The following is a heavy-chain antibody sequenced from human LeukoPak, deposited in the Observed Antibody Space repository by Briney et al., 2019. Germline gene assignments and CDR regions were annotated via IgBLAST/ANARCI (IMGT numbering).Heavy chain of an antibody. V-gene: IGHV1-24*01. CDR2: FDPEDGET. J-gene: IGHJ6*03. CDR1: GYTLTELS. Sequence: ASVKVSCKVSGYTLTELSMHWVRQAPGKGLEWMGGFDPEDGETIYAQKFQGRVTMTEDTSTDTAYMELSSLRSEDTAVYYCATVTSYYYGSGSYHRYMDVWGKGTTVTISS. CDR3: ATVTSYYYGSGSYHRYMDV. D-gene: IGHD3-10*01.